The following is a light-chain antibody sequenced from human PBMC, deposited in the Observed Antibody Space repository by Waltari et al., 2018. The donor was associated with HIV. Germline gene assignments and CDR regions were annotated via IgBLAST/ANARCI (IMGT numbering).Light chain of an antibody. J-gene: IGKJ2*03. Sequence: DIVMTQSPDSLAVSLGERATSNCKSSQSVLYNSNNKNYLAWYQQKPGQPPKLLIYWASTRESGVPDRFSGSGSGTDFTLTISSLQAEDVAVYYCQQYYSTPHSFGQGTKLEIK. CDR1: QSVLYNSNNKNY. CDR2: WAS. CDR3: QQYYSTPHS. V-gene: IGKV4-1*01.